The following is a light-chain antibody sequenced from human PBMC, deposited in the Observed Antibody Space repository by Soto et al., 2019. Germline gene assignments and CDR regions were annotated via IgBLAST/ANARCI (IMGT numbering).Light chain of an antibody. CDR2: EVS. CDR3: SSYTSFSTYV. J-gene: IGLJ1*01. V-gene: IGLV2-14*01. Sequence: QSVLTQPASVSGSPGQSITISCTGTSSDVGGYNYVSWYQQHPGKAPKLMIYEVSNRPSGVSNRFSGSKSDNTASLTISGLQAEDEADYHCSSYTSFSTYVFGTGTKVTV. CDR1: SSDVGGYNY.